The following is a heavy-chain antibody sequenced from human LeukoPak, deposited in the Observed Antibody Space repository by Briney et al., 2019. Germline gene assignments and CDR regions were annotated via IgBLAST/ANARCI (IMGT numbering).Heavy chain of an antibody. Sequence: GGSLRHSCAASGFTFSNYNMNWVRQAPGKGLEWVSYISTSGRAIFYADSVKGRFTISRDNAKNSLFLQMNSLRDEDTAVYYCARVPLYDRSGYYFDYWGLGTLVTVSS. CDR1: GFTFSNYN. V-gene: IGHV3-48*02. D-gene: IGHD3-22*01. CDR2: ISTSGRAI. J-gene: IGHJ4*02. CDR3: ARVPLYDRSGYYFDY.